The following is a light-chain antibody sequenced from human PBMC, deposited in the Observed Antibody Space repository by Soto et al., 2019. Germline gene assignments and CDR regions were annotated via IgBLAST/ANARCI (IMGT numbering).Light chain of an antibody. CDR1: QNVSNN. Sequence: EIVMTQSPATLSVSPGERVTLSCRASQNVSNNVAWYQQTPAQAPRLLIYGASARATGIPARFSGSGSGTVFTLTISSLQCEDPVVYYCQQFDAWPRTFGQGTKLEIK. J-gene: IGKJ2*02. V-gene: IGKV3-15*01. CDR3: QQFDAWPRT. CDR2: GAS.